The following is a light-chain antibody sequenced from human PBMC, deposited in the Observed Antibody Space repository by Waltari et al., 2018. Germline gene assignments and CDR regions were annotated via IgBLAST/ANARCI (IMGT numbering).Light chain of an antibody. CDR1: QSVGRS. CDR2: DAS. V-gene: IGKV3-20*01. J-gene: IGKJ1*01. Sequence: IMLTQSPGTLSWSPGERATLSCRASQSVGRSLVWYQQKPGQAPRLLIYDASRRATGIPDRFSGSGFGTDFSLTISRLGPEDFAVYYCQKYESLPATFGQGTKVEIK. CDR3: QKYESLPAT.